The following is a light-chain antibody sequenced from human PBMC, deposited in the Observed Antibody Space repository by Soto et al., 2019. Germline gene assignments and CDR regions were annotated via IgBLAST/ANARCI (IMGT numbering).Light chain of an antibody. Sequence: EIVMTQSPATLSVSPGETATLSCRASQYVSNKVAWYQQKPGQAPSLLILGASTRATGVPARVSGSGSGTEFTLTISSLQSEDFAVYYCQQYNNWPRTFGQGTKVDIK. CDR2: GAS. V-gene: IGKV3-15*01. CDR3: QQYNNWPRT. J-gene: IGKJ1*01. CDR1: QYVSNK.